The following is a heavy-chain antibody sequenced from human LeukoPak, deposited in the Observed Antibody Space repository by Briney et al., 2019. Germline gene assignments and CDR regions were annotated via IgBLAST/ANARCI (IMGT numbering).Heavy chain of an antibody. D-gene: IGHD6-13*01. CDR2: ISSKGGTT. V-gene: IGHV3-23*01. J-gene: IGHJ4*02. CDR1: GFTFSNYA. Sequence: GGSLRLSCAASGFTFSNYAMNWVRQAPRKGLEWVSGISSKGGTTYYADSVKGRFTISRDNSKNTLYLQVNSLRVEDTAVYYCAKGRQLASFDYWGQGTLVTVSS. CDR3: AKGRQLASFDY.